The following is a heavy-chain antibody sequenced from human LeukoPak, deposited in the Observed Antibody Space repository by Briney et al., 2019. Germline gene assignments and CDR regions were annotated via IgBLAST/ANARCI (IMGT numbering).Heavy chain of an antibody. V-gene: IGHV3-7*01. CDR2: INQDGSEK. D-gene: IGHD1-26*01. J-gene: IGHJ6*03. CDR3: ASYLVGYYMDV. CDR1: GFTFRSYW. Sequence: GGSLRLSCAASGFTFRSYWMSWVRQAPGKGLEWVAHINQDGSEKYYVDSVKGRFTISKDNAKNALYLQVNSLRAEDTAVYYCASYLVGYYMDVWGKGTTVTVSS.